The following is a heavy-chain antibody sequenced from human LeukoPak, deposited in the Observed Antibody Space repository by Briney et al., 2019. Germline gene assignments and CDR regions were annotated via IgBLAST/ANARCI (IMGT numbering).Heavy chain of an antibody. D-gene: IGHD4-11*01. CDR2: ISSRSSDT. CDR3: AKDSSFGDYRAYIDY. V-gene: IGHV3-48*01. CDR1: GFTFGNYD. Sequence: GSLRLSCAASGFTFGNYDMNWVRQAPGKGLEWVSYISSRSSDTYYADSVKGRFTISRDNSKNTVYLQMNGLRAEDTAMFYCAKDSSFGDYRAYIDYWGQGTLVTVSS. J-gene: IGHJ4*02.